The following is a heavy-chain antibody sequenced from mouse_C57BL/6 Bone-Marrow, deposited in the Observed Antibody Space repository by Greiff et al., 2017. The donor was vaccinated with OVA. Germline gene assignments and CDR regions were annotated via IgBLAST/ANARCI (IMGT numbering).Heavy chain of an antibody. V-gene: IGHV1-76*01. CDR3: AALNWDVSFDY. CDR2: IYPGSGNT. D-gene: IGHD4-1*01. Sequence: QVQLQQSGAELVRPGASVKLSCKASGYTFTDYYINWVKQRPGQGLEWIARIYPGSGNTYYNEKFKGKATLTAEKSSSTAYMQLSSLTSEDSAVYFCAALNWDVSFDYWGQGTTLTVSS. J-gene: IGHJ2*01. CDR1: GYTFTDYY.